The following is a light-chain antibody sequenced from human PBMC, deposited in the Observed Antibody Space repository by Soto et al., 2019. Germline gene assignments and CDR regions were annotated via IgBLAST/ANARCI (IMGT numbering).Light chain of an antibody. J-gene: IGKJ4*01. CDR1: QAISSY. V-gene: IGKV1-27*01. CDR2: ATS. CDR3: HKYNHAPT. Sequence: DIQLTQSPSSLSASVGDRVTITCRASQAISSYLAWYQQKPGKVPELLIYATSTLQSGAPCRFSGSGSGTDFTLTISRLEPEDVATYYRHKYNHAPTFGGGTKVEIK.